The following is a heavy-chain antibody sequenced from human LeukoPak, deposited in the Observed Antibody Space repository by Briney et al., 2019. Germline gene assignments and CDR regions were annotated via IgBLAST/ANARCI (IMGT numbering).Heavy chain of an antibody. CDR2: INHSGST. Sequence: SETLSLTCAVYGGSFSGYYWSWIRQPPGKGLEWIGEINHSGSTYYSPSLKSRVTISVDRSKNQFSLKLSSVTAADTAVYYCARGRPKAVDYWGQGTLVTVSS. CDR3: ARGRPKAVDY. CDR1: GGSFSGYY. V-gene: IGHV4-34*01. J-gene: IGHJ4*02.